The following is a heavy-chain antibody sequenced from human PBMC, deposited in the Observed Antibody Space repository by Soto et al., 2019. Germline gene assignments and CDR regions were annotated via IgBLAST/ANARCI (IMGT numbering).Heavy chain of an antibody. V-gene: IGHV3-15*01. J-gene: IGHJ3*02. D-gene: IGHD3-10*01. CDR2: IKSKTDGGTT. Sequence: GGSLRLSCAASGFTFSNAWMGWVRQAPGKXLEWVGRIKSKTDGGTTDYAAPVKGRFTISRDDSKNTLYLQMNSLKTEDTAVYYRTTDGSGYYGSGSTTLGAFDIWGQGTMVTVSS. CDR3: TTDGSGYYGSGSTTLGAFDI. CDR1: GFTFSNAW.